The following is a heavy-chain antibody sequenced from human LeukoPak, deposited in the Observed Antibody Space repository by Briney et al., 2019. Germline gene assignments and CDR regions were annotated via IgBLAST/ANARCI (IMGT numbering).Heavy chain of an antibody. CDR3: AKDLRVTTVRGVINWFDP. Sequence: GGSLRLSCAASGFTFSSYGMHWVRQAPGKGLEWVAFIRYDGSNKYYADSVKGRFTISRDNSKNTLYLQMNSLRAEDTAVYYCAKDLRVTTVRGVINWFDPWGQGTLVTVSS. CDR2: IRYDGSNK. J-gene: IGHJ5*02. CDR1: GFTFSSYG. V-gene: IGHV3-30*02. D-gene: IGHD3-10*01.